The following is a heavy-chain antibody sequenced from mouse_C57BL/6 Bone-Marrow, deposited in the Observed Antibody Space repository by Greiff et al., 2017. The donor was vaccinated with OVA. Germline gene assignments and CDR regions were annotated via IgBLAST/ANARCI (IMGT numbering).Heavy chain of an antibody. Sequence: EVKLVESGGGLVQPGGSMKLSCAASGFTFSDAWMDWVRQSPEKGLEWVAEIRNKANNHATYYAESVKGRFTISRDDSKSSVYLQMNSLRAEDTGIYYCTRDDGYGDYAMDYWGQGTSVTVSS. V-gene: IGHV6-6*01. CDR2: IRNKANNHAT. CDR3: TRDDGYGDYAMDY. D-gene: IGHD2-3*01. CDR1: GFTFSDAW. J-gene: IGHJ4*01.